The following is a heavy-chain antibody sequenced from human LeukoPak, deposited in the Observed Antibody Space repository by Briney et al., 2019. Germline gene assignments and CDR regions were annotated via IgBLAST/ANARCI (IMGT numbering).Heavy chain of an antibody. CDR2: IYPGDSDT. V-gene: IGHV5-51*01. D-gene: IGHD3-10*01. CDR3: ARLSYYGSGSSSFRY. J-gene: IGHJ4*02. CDR1: GYSLTSYW. Sequence: GESLKISCKGSGYSLTSYWIGWVRQMPGKGLEWMGIIYPGDSDTRYSPSFQGQVTISADKSIGTAYLQWSSLKASDTAMYYCARLSYYGSGSSSFRYWGQGTLVTVSS.